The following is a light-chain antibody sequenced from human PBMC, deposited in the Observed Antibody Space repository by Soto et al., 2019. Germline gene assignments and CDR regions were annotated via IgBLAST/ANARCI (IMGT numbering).Light chain of an antibody. CDR2: DAS. J-gene: IGKJ1*01. V-gene: IGKV1-5*01. CDR3: QQYDSFPWT. CDR1: QNVRTF. Sequence: DIQMTQSPSSLSASVGDRVTITCRASQNVRTFLNWYQHKPGKPPKLLIYDASGLDSGVPSRFSGSGYGTEFTLTISGLQPEDFATFYCQQYDSFPWTFGPGTNVDIK.